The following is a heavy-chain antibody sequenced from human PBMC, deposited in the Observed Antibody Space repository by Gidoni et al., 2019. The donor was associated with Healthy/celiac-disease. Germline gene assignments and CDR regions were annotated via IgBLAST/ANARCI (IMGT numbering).Heavy chain of an antibody. CDR1: GFTFSSYW. V-gene: IGHV3-7*04. J-gene: IGHJ4*02. Sequence: EVQLVESGGGLVQPGGSLRLSCAASGFTFSSYWMSWVRQAPGKGLEWVANIKQDGSEKYYVDSVKGRFTISRDNAKNSLYLQMNSLRAEDTAVYYCARGRTYYDFWSGYQPEILYFDYWGQGTLVTVSS. CDR2: IKQDGSEK. D-gene: IGHD3-3*01. CDR3: ARGRTYYDFWSGYQPEILYFDY.